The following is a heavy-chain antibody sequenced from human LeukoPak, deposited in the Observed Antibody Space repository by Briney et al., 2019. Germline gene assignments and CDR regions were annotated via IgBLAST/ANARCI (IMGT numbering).Heavy chain of an antibody. V-gene: IGHV7-4-1*02. J-gene: IGHJ4*02. D-gene: IGHD6-13*01. CDR3: ATSPGIAAPSGYYFDH. CDR1: GYTFNTYA. Sequence: GASVKVSCKASGYTFNTYAMNWVRQAPGQGPEWMGWINTNTGNPTYAQGFTGRFVFSLDTSVSTAYLQISSLKAEDTAVYYCATSPGIAAPSGYYFDHWGPGTLVTVSS. CDR2: INTNTGNP.